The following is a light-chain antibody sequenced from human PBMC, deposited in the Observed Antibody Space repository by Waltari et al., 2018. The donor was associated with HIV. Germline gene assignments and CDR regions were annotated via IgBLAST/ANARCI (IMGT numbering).Light chain of an antibody. J-gene: IGLJ2*01. CDR1: SNDVGGYEY. V-gene: IGLV2-14*03. Sequence: QSALTKPASVSGSPGQSITMSCTGTSNDVGGYEYVSWYQQYPGTAPRLMLYDVNKRTAEASDRFCGAKSGDTASLTSCGSRAEDEAAYYCSSYSRASGVVFGGGTTVTVL. CDR2: DVN. CDR3: SSYSRASGVV.